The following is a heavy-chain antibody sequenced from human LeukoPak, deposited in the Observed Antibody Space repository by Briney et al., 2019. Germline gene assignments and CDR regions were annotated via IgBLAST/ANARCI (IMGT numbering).Heavy chain of an antibody. CDR1: GGSISSSSYY. CDR2: FYYSGST. D-gene: IGHD5-24*01. Sequence: PSETLSLTCTVSGGSISSSSYYWGWIRQPPGKGLQWIGSFYYSGSTYYNPSLKSRVTIYVDTSKNQFSLKLSSVTAADTAVYYCARGRRDGYNLEYFDKWGQGTLVTVSS. V-gene: IGHV4-39*01. CDR3: ARGRRDGYNLEYFDK. J-gene: IGHJ4*02.